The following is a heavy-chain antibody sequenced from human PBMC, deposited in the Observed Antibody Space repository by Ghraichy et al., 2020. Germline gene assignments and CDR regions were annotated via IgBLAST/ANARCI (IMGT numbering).Heavy chain of an antibody. D-gene: IGHD3-16*01. Sequence: GGSLRLSCAASGFTFSSYGMHWVRQAPGKGLEWVAVIWYDGSNKYYADSVKGRFTISRDNSKNTLYLQMNSLRAEDTAVYYCARDYHLTFGGVTFDYWGQGTLVTVSS. CDR2: IWYDGSNK. CDR3: ARDYHLTFGGVTFDY. CDR1: GFTFSSYG. J-gene: IGHJ4*02. V-gene: IGHV3-33*01.